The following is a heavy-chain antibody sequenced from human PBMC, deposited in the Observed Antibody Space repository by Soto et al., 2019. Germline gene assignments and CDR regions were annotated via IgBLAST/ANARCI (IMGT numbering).Heavy chain of an antibody. J-gene: IGHJ4*02. Sequence: EVQLVESGGGLVKPGGSLRLSCAASGFTFSDYTFNWVRQAPGKGLEWVSSISSTSTYIYYADSVKGRFTISSDNAKNSLYLQMNSLRAGDTAVYYCAVVAATAYFDLWGQGTLVTVSS. V-gene: IGHV3-21*01. D-gene: IGHD2-15*01. CDR1: GFTFSDYT. CDR2: ISSTSTYI. CDR3: AVVAATAYFDL.